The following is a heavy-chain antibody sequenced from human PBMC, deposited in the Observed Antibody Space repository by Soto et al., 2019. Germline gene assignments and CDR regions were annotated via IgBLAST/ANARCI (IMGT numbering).Heavy chain of an antibody. CDR3: ARAGGEGGTFSYYALDV. CDR1: GYSFTDYY. D-gene: IGHD1-26*01. J-gene: IGHJ6*02. CDR2: INPNNGDT. Sequence: QVQLVQSGAEVKKPGASVKVSCKASGYSFTDYYIHWVRQAPGQGLEWMGWINPNNGDTNYAQKFEVWVTLTRDTSISTAYMELTRLKSDDTAIYYCARAGGEGGTFSYYALDVWGQGTTVTVSS. V-gene: IGHV1-2*04.